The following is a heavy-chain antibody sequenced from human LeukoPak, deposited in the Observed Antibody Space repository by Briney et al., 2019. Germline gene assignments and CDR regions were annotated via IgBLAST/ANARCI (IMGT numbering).Heavy chain of an antibody. Sequence: SQTLSLTCTVSGGSISSGDYYWSWIRQPPGKGLEWIGYIYYSGSIYYNPSLKSRVTISVDTSKNQFSLKLSSVTAADTAVYYCARRTPSWAFDIWGQGTMVTVSS. CDR3: ARRTPSWAFDI. V-gene: IGHV4-30-4*08. CDR1: GGSISSGDYY. CDR2: IYYSGSI. J-gene: IGHJ3*02.